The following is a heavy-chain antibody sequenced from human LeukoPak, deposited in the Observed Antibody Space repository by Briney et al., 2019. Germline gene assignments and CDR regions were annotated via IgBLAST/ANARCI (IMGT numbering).Heavy chain of an antibody. Sequence: GGSLRLSCAASGFTFSSYGMHWVRQAPGKGLEWVAFIRYDGSNKYYADSVKGRFTISRDNSKNTLYLHTNSLRAEDTAVYYCAKTAAIVVVVAANDYWGQGTLVTVSS. CDR3: AKTAAIVVVVAANDY. CDR1: GFTFSSYG. CDR2: IRYDGSNK. J-gene: IGHJ4*02. D-gene: IGHD2-15*01. V-gene: IGHV3-30*02.